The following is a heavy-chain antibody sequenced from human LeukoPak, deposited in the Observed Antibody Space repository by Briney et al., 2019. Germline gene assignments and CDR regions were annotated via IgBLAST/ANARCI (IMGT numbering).Heavy chain of an antibody. Sequence: GGSLRLSCAASGFTFSSYGMHWVRQAPGKGLEWVAVTSYDGSNKYYADSVKGRFTISRDNSKNTLYLQMNSLRAEDTAVYYCAKDKVVRGVKGYFDYWGQGTLVTVSS. CDR2: TSYDGSNK. V-gene: IGHV3-30*18. CDR1: GFTFSSYG. J-gene: IGHJ4*02. CDR3: AKDKVVRGVKGYFDY. D-gene: IGHD3-10*01.